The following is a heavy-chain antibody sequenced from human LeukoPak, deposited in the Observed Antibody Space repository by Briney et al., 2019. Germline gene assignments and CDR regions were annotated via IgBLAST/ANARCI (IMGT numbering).Heavy chain of an antibody. V-gene: IGHV3-23*01. J-gene: IGHJ4*02. CDR1: GLISRISP. D-gene: IGHD1-26*01. CDR2: ISMSGDAT. Sequence: GGSLRLFCAPSGLISRISPVKWVRLARRGGLEWVSVISMSGDATFYRESVQSRFTISRENSRDTRYLEMTSLTAEDTAVYCWGKCLQTTVGANDYWGQGTLVTVSS. CDR3: GKCLQTTVGANDY.